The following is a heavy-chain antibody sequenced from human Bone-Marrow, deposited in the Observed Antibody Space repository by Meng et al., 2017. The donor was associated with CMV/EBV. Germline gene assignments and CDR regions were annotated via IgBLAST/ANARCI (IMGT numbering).Heavy chain of an antibody. Sequence: GGSLRLSCAASGFTLSSYEMNWVRQAPGKGLEWVGFIRRKPYGGTTEYAASVKGRFAISRDDSKSIAYLQMNSLKIEDTAVYYCTRWHSGSNFDLWGQGTLVTVYS. CDR3: TRWHSGSNFDL. CDR1: GFTLSSYE. CDR2: IRRKPYGGTT. J-gene: IGHJ4*02. V-gene: IGHV3-49*04. D-gene: IGHD1-26*01.